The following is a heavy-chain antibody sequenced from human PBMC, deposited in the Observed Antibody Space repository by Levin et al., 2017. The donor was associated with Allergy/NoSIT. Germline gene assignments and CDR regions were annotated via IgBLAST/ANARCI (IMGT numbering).Heavy chain of an antibody. J-gene: IGHJ6*03. CDR1: GFTFDDYA. D-gene: IGHD6-6*01. Sequence: SGGSLRLSCAASGFTFDDYAMHWVRQAPGKGLEWVSGISWNSGSIGYADSVKGRFTISRDNAKNSLYLQMNSLRAEDTALYYCAKDSYSSSSARYYYYYMDVWGKGTTVTVSS. CDR2: ISWNSGSI. V-gene: IGHV3-9*01. CDR3: AKDSYSSSSARYYYYYMDV.